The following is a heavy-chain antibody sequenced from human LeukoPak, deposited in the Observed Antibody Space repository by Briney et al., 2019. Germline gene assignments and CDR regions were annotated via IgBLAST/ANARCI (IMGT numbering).Heavy chain of an antibody. V-gene: IGHV3-30*18. J-gene: IGHJ3*02. CDR3: AKAVDLATISVDI. CDR2: ISYDGSNK. D-gene: IGHD5-24*01. Sequence: GGSLRLSCAASGFTFSSYGMHWVRQAPGKGLEWVAVISYDGSNKYYADSVKGRFTISRDNSKNTLYLQMNSLRAEDTAVYYCAKAVDLATISVDIWGQGTMVTVSS. CDR1: GFTFSSYG.